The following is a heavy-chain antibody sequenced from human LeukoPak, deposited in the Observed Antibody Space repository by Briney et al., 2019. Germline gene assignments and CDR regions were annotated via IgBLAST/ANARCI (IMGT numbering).Heavy chain of an antibody. CDR3: ARAGEMATISGNYFDY. D-gene: IGHD5-24*01. V-gene: IGHV3-30*04. Sequence: PGRSLRLSCAASGFTFSSYAMHWVRQAPGKGLEWVAVISYDGSNKYYADSVKGRFTISRDNSKNTLYLQMNSLRAEDTAVYYCARAGEMATISGNYFDYWGQGTLVTVSS. CDR2: ISYDGSNK. CDR1: GFTFSSYA. J-gene: IGHJ4*02.